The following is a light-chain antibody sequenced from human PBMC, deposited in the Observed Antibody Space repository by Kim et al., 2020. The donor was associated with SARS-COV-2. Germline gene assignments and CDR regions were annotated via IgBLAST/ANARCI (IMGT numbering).Light chain of an antibody. J-gene: IGKJ2*01. Sequence: LSPGERATRACRASQSVRSNFLAWYQQKPGQAPRLLIAAASSRATGIPDRFSGSGSGTDFTLTINGLEPEDLAVYYCQQYGSAPVTFGQGTKLEI. V-gene: IGKV3-20*01. CDR1: QSVRSNF. CDR2: AAS. CDR3: QQYGSAPVT.